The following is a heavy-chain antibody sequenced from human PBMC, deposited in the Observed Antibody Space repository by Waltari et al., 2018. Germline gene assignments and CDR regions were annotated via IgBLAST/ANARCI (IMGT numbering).Heavy chain of an antibody. CDR3: ARREHDYDYVGGSYRRVIDTFDI. J-gene: IGHJ3*02. D-gene: IGHD3-16*02. Sequence: EVRLVQSGAEVKKPGESLKISCKGSGDKFSTYWIGWVRPRPGKGLEWMGIIYVGDSETRYSPSFRGQVTMSADKSITTAYLQWSSLKASDTAMYYCARREHDYDYVGGSYRRVIDTFDIWGQGTRVTVSS. V-gene: IGHV5-51*03. CDR1: GDKFSTYW. CDR2: IYVGDSET.